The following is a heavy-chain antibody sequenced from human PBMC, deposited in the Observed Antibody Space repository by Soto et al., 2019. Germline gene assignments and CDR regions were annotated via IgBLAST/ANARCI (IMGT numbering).Heavy chain of an antibody. CDR2: IIPIFGTA. D-gene: IGHD5-12*01. J-gene: IGHJ4*02. CDR3: VTTTRDGYQRDFDY. CDR1: GGTFSSYA. Sequence: QVQLVQSGAEVKKPGSSVKVSCKASGGTFSSYAISWVRQAPGQGIEWMGGIIPIFGTANYAQKFQGRVTITADESTSTAYMELSSLRSEDTAVYYCVTTTRDGYQRDFDYWGQGTLVTVSS. V-gene: IGHV1-69*01.